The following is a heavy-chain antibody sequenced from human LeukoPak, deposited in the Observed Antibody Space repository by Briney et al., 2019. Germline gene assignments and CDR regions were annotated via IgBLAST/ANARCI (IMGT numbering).Heavy chain of an antibody. J-gene: IGHJ4*02. CDR1: GGSISSSSYY. Sequence: TPSENLSLXCTVSGGSISSSSYYWGWIRQPPGKGLGWIGSIYYSGSTYYNPSLKSRVTISVDTSKNQFSLKLSSVTAADTAVYYCARRSSSDWFFEYWGQGTLVTVSS. CDR2: IYYSGST. D-gene: IGHD6-19*01. V-gene: IGHV4-39*01. CDR3: ARRSSSDWFFEY.